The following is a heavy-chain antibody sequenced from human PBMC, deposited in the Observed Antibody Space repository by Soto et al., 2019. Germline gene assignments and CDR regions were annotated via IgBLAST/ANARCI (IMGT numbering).Heavy chain of an antibody. CDR2: ISAYNGNT. J-gene: IGHJ4*02. CDR1: GYTFTSYG. Sequence: ASVKVSCKASGYTFTSYGISWVRQAPGQGLEWMGWISAYNGNTNYAQKLQGRVTMTTDTSTSTAYMKLRSLRSDDTAVYYCASARFYDYIWGSYPAPFFDYWGQGTLVTVSS. CDR3: ASARFYDYIWGSYPAPFFDY. V-gene: IGHV1-18*01. D-gene: IGHD3-16*02.